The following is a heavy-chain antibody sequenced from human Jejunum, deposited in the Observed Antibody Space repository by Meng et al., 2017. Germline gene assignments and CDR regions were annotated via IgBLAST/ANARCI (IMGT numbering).Heavy chain of an antibody. CDR3: ASRPVGIRTYYFDC. CDR1: GGSITSTKW. Sequence: QVQLPGSGPGLVKPSGTLSLTCAVSGGSITSTKWWSWVRQTPGKGLEWIGEVFHSGTPNYNPSLMSRLTMSVDKSKNQFSLNLTSVTAADTAVYYCASRPVGIRTYYFDCWGQGTLVTVSS. D-gene: IGHD2-21*01. V-gene: IGHV4-4*02. J-gene: IGHJ4*02. CDR2: VFHSGTP.